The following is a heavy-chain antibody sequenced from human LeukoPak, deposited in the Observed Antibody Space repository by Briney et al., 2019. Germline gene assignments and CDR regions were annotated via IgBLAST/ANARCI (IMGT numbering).Heavy chain of an antibody. Sequence: PGGSLRLSCAASGFTFSSYGMHWVRQAPGKGLEWVAVISYDGSNKYYADSVKGRFTISRDNYKNTLYLQMNSLRAEDTAVYYCAKDGLWFGGRRAYYFDYWGQGTLVTVSS. CDR3: AKDGLWFGGRRAYYFDY. CDR1: GFTFSSYG. D-gene: IGHD3-10*01. V-gene: IGHV3-30*18. J-gene: IGHJ4*02. CDR2: ISYDGSNK.